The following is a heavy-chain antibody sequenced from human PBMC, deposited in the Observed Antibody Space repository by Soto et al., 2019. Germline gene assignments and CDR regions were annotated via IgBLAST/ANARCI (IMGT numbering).Heavy chain of an antibody. CDR3: ARGPRYCSTTTCFAGVTWFDN. CDR1: GYIFTSYG. V-gene: IGHV1-18*04. D-gene: IGHD2-2*01. CDR2: ISGYNGNT. J-gene: IGHJ5*02. Sequence: ASVKVSCKASGYIFTSYGISWVRQAPGQGLEWLGWISGYNGNTNYAQKVQGRVTLTTDKSTNTAYMDLWSLTSDDTAVYYCARGPRYCSTTTCFAGVTWFDNWGQGTPVTVSS.